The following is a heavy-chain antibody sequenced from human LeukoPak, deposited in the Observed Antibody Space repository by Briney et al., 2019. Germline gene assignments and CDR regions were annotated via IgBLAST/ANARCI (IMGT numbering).Heavy chain of an antibody. CDR1: GFIFSSDW. J-gene: IGHJ4*02. Sequence: GGSLRLSCSATGFIFSSDWMKWVRQAPGKGLEWVATIKQDGSAKHYGDSVKGRFTISRDSAKNTLYLEMNTLRAEDTAVYYCATGEGHWGQGTLVTASS. CDR2: IKQDGSAK. V-gene: IGHV3-7*01. D-gene: IGHD2-21*01. CDR3: ATGEGH.